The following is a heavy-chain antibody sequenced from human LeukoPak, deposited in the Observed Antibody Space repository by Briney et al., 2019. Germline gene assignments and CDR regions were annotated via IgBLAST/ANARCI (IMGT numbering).Heavy chain of an antibody. CDR3: AVSPDYYYMDV. CDR1: RGSLSSSSYY. J-gene: IGHJ6*03. Sequence: SETLSLTCTVSRGSLSSSSYYRGWIRPPPEKGLDWMGYIYYIGSTYYKPSLKSRATISIDTSNNQFFLKLGALTAPYRAGYHCAVSPDYYYMDVWGNGTTVTVSS. V-gene: IGHV4-39*01. CDR2: IYYIGST.